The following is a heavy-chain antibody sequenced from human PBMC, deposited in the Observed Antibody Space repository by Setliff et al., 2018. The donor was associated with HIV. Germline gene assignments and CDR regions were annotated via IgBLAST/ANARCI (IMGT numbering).Heavy chain of an antibody. Sequence: SETLSLTCAVSSYSISSGYYWGWIWQPPGKGLEWIGSIYATGGTNYNPSLKSRVTISLATSTNQFSLRLTSVTAADTAVYYCAREQWLRYFDDWGQGALVTVSS. J-gene: IGHJ4*02. D-gene: IGHD5-12*01. CDR2: IYATGGT. CDR1: SYSISSGYY. V-gene: IGHV4-38-2*02. CDR3: AREQWLRYFDD.